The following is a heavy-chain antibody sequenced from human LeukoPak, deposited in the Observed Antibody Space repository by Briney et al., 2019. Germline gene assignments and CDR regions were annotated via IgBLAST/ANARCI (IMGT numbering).Heavy chain of an antibody. CDR2: TYYRSKWYN. Sequence: SQTLALTCAISGDSVSSNSAAWNWISQSPSRGFEWLGRTYYRSKWYNGYAVSVKSRITINPDTSKNQFSLQLNSVTPEDTAVYYCARGHSGYLDSWGQGTLVTVSS. CDR1: GDSVSSNSAA. V-gene: IGHV6-1*01. J-gene: IGHJ4*02. CDR3: ARGHSGYLDS. D-gene: IGHD1-26*01.